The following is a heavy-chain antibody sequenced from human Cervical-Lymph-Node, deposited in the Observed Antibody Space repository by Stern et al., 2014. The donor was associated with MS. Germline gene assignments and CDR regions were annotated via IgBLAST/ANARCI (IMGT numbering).Heavy chain of an antibody. CDR2: IGSTGGFR. CDR1: GFTLSSYS. Sequence: EVQLVQSGGGLVKPGGSLRLSCVASGFTLSSYSMNWVRQAPGKGLEWFSSIGSTGGFRYFADSVQGRFTISRDNAKNSLYLQMNSLRAEDTAVYYCARVIAVSGTDHWGQGTLVTVSS. J-gene: IGHJ4*02. CDR3: ARVIAVSGTDH. V-gene: IGHV3-21*01. D-gene: IGHD6-19*01.